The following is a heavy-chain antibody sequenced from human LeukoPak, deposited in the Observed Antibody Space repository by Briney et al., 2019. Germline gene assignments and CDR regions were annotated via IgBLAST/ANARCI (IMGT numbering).Heavy chain of an antibody. Sequence: GGSLRLSCAASGFTFSDHYMDWVRQAPGKGLEWVSSISGGGETTYYADSVKGRFPISRDNSKNTLYLQMNSLRAEDTAVYYCANSAYDYWGQGTLVTVSS. CDR3: ANSAYDY. V-gene: IGHV3-23*01. D-gene: IGHD6-19*01. J-gene: IGHJ4*02. CDR1: GFTFSDHY. CDR2: ISGGGETT.